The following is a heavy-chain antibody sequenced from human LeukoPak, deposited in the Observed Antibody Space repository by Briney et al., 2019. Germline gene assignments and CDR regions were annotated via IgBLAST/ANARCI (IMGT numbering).Heavy chain of an antibody. J-gene: IGHJ4*02. CDR1: GFTFDDYG. Sequence: GGSLRLSCAASGFTFDDYGMSWVRQAPGKGLEWVSGINWNGGSTGYADSVKGRFTISRDNAKNSLYLQMNSLRAEDTALYYCARGGCSGGSCYWLGYYWGQGTLVTVSS. D-gene: IGHD2-15*01. CDR2: INWNGGST. CDR3: ARGGCSGGSCYWLGYY. V-gene: IGHV3-20*04.